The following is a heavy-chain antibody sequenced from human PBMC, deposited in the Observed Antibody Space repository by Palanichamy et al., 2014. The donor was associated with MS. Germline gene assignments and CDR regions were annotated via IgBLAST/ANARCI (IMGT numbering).Heavy chain of an antibody. Sequence: QVQLVESGGGVVQPGRSLRLSCAASGFHLHVAMACTGSARLQARGWSGWQLYGYDGSNKYYADSVRGRFTISRDNSKNTLYLQMNSLRAEDTAVYYCARDLSLMVRGVNVYGMDVWGQGTTVTVSS. CDR2: YGYDGSNK. D-gene: IGHD3-10*01. V-gene: IGHV3-33*01. CDR1: GFHLHVAMA. CDR3: ARDLSLMVRGVNVYGMDV. J-gene: IGHJ6*02.